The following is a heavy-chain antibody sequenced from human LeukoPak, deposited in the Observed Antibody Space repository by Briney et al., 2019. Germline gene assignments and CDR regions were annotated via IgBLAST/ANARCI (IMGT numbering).Heavy chain of an antibody. CDR3: ARDSLVVVAATSAQSDY. J-gene: IGHJ4*02. V-gene: IGHV3-21*01. CDR2: ISSRSSYI. D-gene: IGHD2-15*01. Sequence: GGSLRLSCAASGFTFSSYSMNWVRQAPGKGLEWVSSISSRSSYIYYADSVKGRFTISRDNAKNSLYLQMNSLRAEDTAVYYCARDSLVVVAATSAQSDYWGQGTLVTVSS. CDR1: GFTFSSYS.